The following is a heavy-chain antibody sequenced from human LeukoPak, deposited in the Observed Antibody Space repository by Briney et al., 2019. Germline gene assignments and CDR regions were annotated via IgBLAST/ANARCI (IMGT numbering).Heavy chain of an antibody. Sequence: GGSLRLSCAASGFTFSSYAMSWVRQAPGKGLEWVSAISGSCGSTDYADSVKGWFTISRDNSKNTLYLQMNSLRAEDTAVYYCAKRYDSSGPFDYWGQGTLVTVSS. CDR1: GFTFSSYA. J-gene: IGHJ4*02. D-gene: IGHD3-22*01. V-gene: IGHV3-23*01. CDR3: AKRYDSSGPFDY. CDR2: ISGSCGST.